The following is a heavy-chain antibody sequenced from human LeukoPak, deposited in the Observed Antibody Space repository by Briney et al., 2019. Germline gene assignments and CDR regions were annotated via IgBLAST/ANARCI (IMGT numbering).Heavy chain of an antibody. J-gene: IGHJ3*02. V-gene: IGHV1-18*01. Sequence: ASVKVSCKASGYTFTSYGISWVRQAPGQGLEWMGWISAYNGNTNYAQKLQGRVTMTTDASTSTAYMELRSLRSDDTAVYYCARDGCSSTSCYYDDAFDIWGQGTMVTVSS. CDR1: GYTFTSYG. CDR3: ARDGCSSTSCYYDDAFDI. D-gene: IGHD2-2*01. CDR2: ISAYNGNT.